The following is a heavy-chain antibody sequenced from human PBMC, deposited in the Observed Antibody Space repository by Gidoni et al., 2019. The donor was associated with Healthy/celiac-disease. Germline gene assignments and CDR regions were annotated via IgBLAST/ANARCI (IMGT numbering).Heavy chain of an antibody. CDR2: FDPEDCET. V-gene: IGHV1-24*01. J-gene: IGHJ6*02. CDR3: AASTIRRGDYGMDV. D-gene: IGHD5-12*01. Sequence: QVQLVQSGAEVKTPGASGKVSCKVSGYLLTEVSLHWLRQAPGKGLEWMGGFDPEDCETIYAKKVKCRVTMTEDTSTDTAYMELSSLRSEDTAVYYCAASTIRRGDYGMDVWGQGTTVTVSS. CDR1: GYLLTEVS.